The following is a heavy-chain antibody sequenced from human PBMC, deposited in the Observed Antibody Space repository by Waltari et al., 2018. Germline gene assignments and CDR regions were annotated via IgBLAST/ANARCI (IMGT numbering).Heavy chain of an antibody. CDR2: ISYSGAT. CDR3: ATYVGASIGTAAFDV. D-gene: IGHD3-16*01. CDR1: GGPITRNRLS. V-gene: IGHV4-39*01. J-gene: IGHJ3*01. Sequence: QLHLKESRPGLVKPSETLPLTCSVAGGPITRNRLSWGGIRQPPGQGLEWTATISYSGATYNNPSLKSRVTISGDTSKNQFSLKLSSVTAADTGVYYCATYVGASIGTAAFDVWGQGTMVTVSS.